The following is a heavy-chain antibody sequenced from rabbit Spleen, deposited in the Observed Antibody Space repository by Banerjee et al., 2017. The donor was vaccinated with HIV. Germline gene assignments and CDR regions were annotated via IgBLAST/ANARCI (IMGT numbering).Heavy chain of an antibody. CDR2: IYSSIHYT. V-gene: IGHV1S45*01. CDR3: ARDLPDIIGWNFGF. Sequence: QEQLEESGGGLVQPEGSLTLTCTASGFSFSSGYDIVWVRQAPGKGLEWIGYIYSSIHYTYYANWAKGRFTISRASSTTVFLQMTSLTAADTATYFCARDLPDIIGWNFGFWGPGTLVTVS. D-gene: IGHD1-1*01. CDR1: GFSFSSGYD. J-gene: IGHJ4*02.